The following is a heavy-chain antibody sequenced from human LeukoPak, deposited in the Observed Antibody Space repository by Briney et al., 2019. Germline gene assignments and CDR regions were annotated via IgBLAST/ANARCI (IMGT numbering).Heavy chain of an antibody. Sequence: SETLSLTCTVSGDSIISDNLYWSWIRQPAGKGLEWIGRIYTSGSTNYNPSLKSRVTISVDTSKNQFSLKLSSVTAADTAVYYCARYSSSWYGFGYWGQGTLVTVSS. CDR3: ARYSSSWYGFGY. J-gene: IGHJ4*02. V-gene: IGHV4-61*02. D-gene: IGHD6-13*01. CDR1: GDSIISDNLY. CDR2: IYTSGST.